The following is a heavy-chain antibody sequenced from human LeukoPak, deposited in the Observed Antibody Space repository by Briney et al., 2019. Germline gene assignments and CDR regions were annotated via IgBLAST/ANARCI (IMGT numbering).Heavy chain of an antibody. CDR2: IHTDGSRT. CDR3: ARGDHVGYFLDY. D-gene: IGHD1-26*01. J-gene: IGHJ4*02. V-gene: IGHV3-74*01. CDR1: GFTFSSYE. Sequence: PGGSLRLSCAASGFTFSSYEMNWVRQAPGKGLEWVSRIHTDGSRTNYADSVWGRFTISRDNAKNTLYLQLDSLRAEDTAVYYCARGDHVGYFLDYWGQGTLATVSS.